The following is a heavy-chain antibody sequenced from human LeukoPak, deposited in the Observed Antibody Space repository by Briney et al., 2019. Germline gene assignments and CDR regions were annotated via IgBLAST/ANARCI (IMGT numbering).Heavy chain of an antibody. CDR3: AIRTPVDIVATLGERVKKGLDY. CDR2: MNPNIGNT. D-gene: IGHD5-12*01. V-gene: IGHV1-8*01. CDR1: GYTFTSYD. J-gene: IGHJ4*02. Sequence: ASVKVSCKASGYTFTSYDINWLGQATGQGLEWRGWMNPNIGNTGYAQKFQGRVTMTRNTSMSTAYMEWSSLRSEDTAVYYCAIRTPVDIVATLGERVKKGLDYWGQATLVTVSS.